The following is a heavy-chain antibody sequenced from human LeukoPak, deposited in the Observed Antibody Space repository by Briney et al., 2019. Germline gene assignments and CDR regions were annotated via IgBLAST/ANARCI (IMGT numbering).Heavy chain of an antibody. Sequence: GGSLRLSCAASGFSFSDYAIYWVRQTPGKGLEWVAFIRYDGSNKIYADSVKGRFTISRDNAKSTLYLQMNSLRAEDTAVYYCARDHPIQLLDYWGQGTLVTVSS. V-gene: IGHV3-30*02. J-gene: IGHJ4*02. CDR2: IRYDGSNK. D-gene: IGHD5-18*01. CDR3: ARDHPIQLLDY. CDR1: GFSFSDYA.